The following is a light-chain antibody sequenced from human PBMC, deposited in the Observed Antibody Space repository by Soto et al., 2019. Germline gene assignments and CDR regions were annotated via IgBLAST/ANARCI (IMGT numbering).Light chain of an antibody. CDR1: SSDIGAYNY. J-gene: IGLJ7*01. CDR3: SSYTTTSTAV. CDR2: EVS. V-gene: IGLV2-14*01. Sequence: QSALTQPASVSGSPGQSITISCTGTSSDIGAYNYVSWYQQYPGKAPKLMIYEVSNRPSGVSNRFSGSKSGNTASLTISGLQAEDEADYYCSSYTTTSTAVFGGGTQPTVL.